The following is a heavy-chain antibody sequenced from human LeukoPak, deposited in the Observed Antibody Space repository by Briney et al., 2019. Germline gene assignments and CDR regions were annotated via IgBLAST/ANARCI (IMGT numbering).Heavy chain of an antibody. V-gene: IGHV4-4*02. CDR1: GGSISSSNW. Sequence: SGTLSLTCAVSGGSISSSNWWSWVRQPPGQGLEWIGEIYHSGSTNYNPSLKSRVTISVDKSKNQFSLKLSSVTAADTAVYYCARHLDYYDSSGPFDYWGQGTLVTVSS. CDR3: ARHLDYYDSSGPFDY. D-gene: IGHD3-22*01. J-gene: IGHJ4*02. CDR2: IYHSGST.